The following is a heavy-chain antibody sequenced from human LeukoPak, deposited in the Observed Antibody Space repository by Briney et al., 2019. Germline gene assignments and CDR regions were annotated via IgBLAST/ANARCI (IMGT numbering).Heavy chain of an antibody. J-gene: IGHJ5*02. Sequence: PSETLSLTCVVSGGSVTGTSYYWGWIRQPPGKGLEYIGSIYYSGSTYYNPSLGSRGTVSVDTSKNHFYLRLRFVTAADTAVYYCARHQGVAVSGLMMRQNWFDPWGQGTLVTVSS. CDR2: IYYSGST. D-gene: IGHD6-19*01. V-gene: IGHV4-39*01. CDR1: GGSVTGTSYY. CDR3: ARHQGVAVSGLMMRQNWFDP.